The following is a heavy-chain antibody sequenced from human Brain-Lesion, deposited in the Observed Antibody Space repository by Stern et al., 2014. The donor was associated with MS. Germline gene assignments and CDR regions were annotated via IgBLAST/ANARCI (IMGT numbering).Heavy chain of an antibody. V-gene: IGHV4-31*03. Sequence: VQLVESGPGLVKPSQTPPLTCTVSGGSINSGGYYWSWIRQYPGKGLEWIGYIYYTGSAYYDPSLKSRLSMSIDTSKNQFSLNLNSVTAADTAVYYCARGARYSDSSGYYFYFDYWGQGTLVTVSS. CDR2: IYYTGSA. D-gene: IGHD3-22*01. CDR3: ARGARYSDSSGYYFYFDY. CDR1: GGSINSGGYY. J-gene: IGHJ4*02.